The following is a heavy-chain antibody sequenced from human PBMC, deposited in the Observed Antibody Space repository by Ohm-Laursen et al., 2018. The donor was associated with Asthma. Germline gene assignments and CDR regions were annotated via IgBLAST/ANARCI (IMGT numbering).Heavy chain of an antibody. Sequence: RLSCAAVGYTFSRYSIHWVRQVPGKGLEWVASISTASTFIYYADSVRGRFTTSRDNAKNSVYLQMNSLRAEDTALYYCARIGPEWELPGREYSLHHWGQGTQVTVSS. D-gene: IGHD1-26*01. CDR3: ARIGPEWELPGREYSLHH. CDR1: GYTFSRYS. J-gene: IGHJ1*01. CDR2: ISTASTFI. V-gene: IGHV3-21*01.